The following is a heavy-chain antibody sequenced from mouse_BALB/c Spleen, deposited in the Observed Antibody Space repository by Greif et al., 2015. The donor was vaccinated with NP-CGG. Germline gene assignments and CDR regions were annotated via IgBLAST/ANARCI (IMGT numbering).Heavy chain of an antibody. CDR1: GYTFTSYV. D-gene: IGHD2-4*01. V-gene: IGHV1-14*01. J-gene: IGHJ4*01. CDR3: ARSGYDYANYAMDY. Sequence: EVQLQQSGPELVKPGASVKMSCKASGYTFTSYVMHWVKQKPGQGLEWIGYINPYNDGTKYNEKFKGKATLTSDKSSSTAYMELSSLTSEDSAVYYCARSGYDYANYAMDYWGQGTSVTVSS. CDR2: INPYNDGT.